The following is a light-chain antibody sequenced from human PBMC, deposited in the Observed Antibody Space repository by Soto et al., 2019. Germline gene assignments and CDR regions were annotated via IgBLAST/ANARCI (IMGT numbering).Light chain of an antibody. V-gene: IGKV1-5*03. J-gene: IGKJ1*01. CDR2: KAS. CDR1: QSIKNW. Sequence: DVQMTQSPSTLSASVGERVTITCRASQSIKNWLAWYQQKPGEAPKLLIYKASTLESGVPSRFSGSGSGTDFTLTINRLQPDDFATYYCQQYNSLPWTFGRGTKVDI. CDR3: QQYNSLPWT.